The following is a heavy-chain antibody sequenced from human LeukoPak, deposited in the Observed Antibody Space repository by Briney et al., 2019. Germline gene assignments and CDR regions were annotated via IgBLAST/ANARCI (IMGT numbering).Heavy chain of an antibody. CDR1: GDSISRSNYY. V-gene: IGHV4-39*01. CDR3: ATHTRGTKWS. Sequence: SETLSLTCTVSGDSISRSNYYWGWIRQPPGKGLEWIASIFRSGTTYYSPSLKSRVNIFMDTSKNRFSLNVSSITVADTAVFYCATHTRGTKWSWGQGTLVTVSS. CDR2: IFRSGTT. J-gene: IGHJ5*02. D-gene: IGHD2-15*01.